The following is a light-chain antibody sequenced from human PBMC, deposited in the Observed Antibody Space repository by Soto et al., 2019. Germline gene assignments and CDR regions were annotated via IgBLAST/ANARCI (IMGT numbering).Light chain of an antibody. V-gene: IGLV2-14*01. CDR1: SSDVGGYNY. CDR3: SSYSGSITRI. Sequence: QSALTRPASVSGSPGQSITISCTGTSSDVGGYNYVSWYQQYPGKAPKLILYEVSNRPLGVSNRFSGSKSGNTASLTISGLQAEDEADYYCSSYSGSITRIFGGGTKLTVL. J-gene: IGLJ2*01. CDR2: EVS.